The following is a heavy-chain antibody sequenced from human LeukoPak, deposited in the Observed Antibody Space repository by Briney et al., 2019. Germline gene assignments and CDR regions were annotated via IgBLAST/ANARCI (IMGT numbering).Heavy chain of an antibody. J-gene: IGHJ4*02. V-gene: IGHV1-18*04. D-gene: IGHD2-2*01. CDR2: ISAYNGNT. CDR3: ARVSTSCYEFDY. CDR1: GYTFTSYG. Sequence: EASVTVSCKASGYTFTSYGISWVRQAPGQGLEWMGWISAYNGNTNYAQKLQGRVTMTTDTSTSTAYMELRSLRSDDTAVYYCARVSTSCYEFDYWGQGTLVTVSS.